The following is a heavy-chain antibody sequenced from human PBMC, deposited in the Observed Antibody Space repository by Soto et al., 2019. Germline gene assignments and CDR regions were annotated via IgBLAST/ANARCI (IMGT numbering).Heavy chain of an antibody. J-gene: IGHJ6*02. CDR2: INSDGSST. D-gene: IGHD1-26*01. CDR3: ARDIGYYYYYGMDV. CDR1: GFTFSSYW. Sequence: GGSLRLSCAASGFTFSSYWMHWVRQAPGKGLVWVSRINSDGSSTSYADSVKGRFTISRDNAKNTLYLQMNSLRAEDTAVCYCARDIGYYYYYGMDVWGQGTTVTVSS. V-gene: IGHV3-74*01.